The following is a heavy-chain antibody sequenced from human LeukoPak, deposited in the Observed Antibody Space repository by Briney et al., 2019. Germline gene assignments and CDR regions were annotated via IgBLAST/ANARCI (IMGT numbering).Heavy chain of an antibody. CDR3: ARGWGGSLTAFDI. V-gene: IGHV4-59*01. J-gene: IGHJ3*02. CDR2: IYYSGST. D-gene: IGHD1-26*01. CDR1: GASISSNY. Sequence: SETLSLTCTVSGASISSNYWSWIRQPPGKRLEWIGYIYYSGSTIYNPSLESRVTISVDTSKNQFSLGLSSVTAADTAVYFCARGWGGSLTAFDIWGRGTMVTVSS.